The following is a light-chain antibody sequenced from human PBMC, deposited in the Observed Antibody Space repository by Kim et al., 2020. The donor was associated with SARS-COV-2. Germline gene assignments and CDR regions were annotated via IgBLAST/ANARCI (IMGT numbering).Light chain of an antibody. CDR2: AAS. CDR3: QQSYSTPPT. CDR1: QGISSY. V-gene: IGKV1-39*01. Sequence: DSVGDRFTITCRASQGISSYLNWYQQKPGKAPKLLIYAASSLQSGVPSRFSGSGSGTDFTLTISSLQPEDFATYYCQQSYSTPPTFGGGTKVDIK. J-gene: IGKJ4*01.